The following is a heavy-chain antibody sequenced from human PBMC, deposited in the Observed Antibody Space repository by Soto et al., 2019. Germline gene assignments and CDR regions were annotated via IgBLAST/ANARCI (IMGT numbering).Heavy chain of an antibody. CDR3: ARNWDSNGPRENYGMDV. CDR1: GGSISSGGYY. Sequence: PSETLSLTCTVSGGSISSGGYYWSWIRQHPGKGLEWIGYIYCSGSTYYNPSLKSRVTISVDTSKNQFSLKLSSVTAADTAVYYCARNWDSNGPRENYGMDVWGQGTTVTVSS. D-gene: IGHD6-19*01. CDR2: IYCSGST. V-gene: IGHV4-31*03. J-gene: IGHJ6*02.